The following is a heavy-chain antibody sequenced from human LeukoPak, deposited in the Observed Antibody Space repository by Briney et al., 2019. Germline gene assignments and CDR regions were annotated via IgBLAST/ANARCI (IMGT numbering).Heavy chain of an antibody. CDR3: ARGGYSSSWYYYYYYYMDV. J-gene: IGHJ6*03. V-gene: IGHV1-8*02. CDR2: MNPNSGNT. D-gene: IGHD6-13*01. CDR1: GYTFTSYG. Sequence: ASVKVSCKASGYTFTSYGISWVRQATGQGLEWMGWMNPNSGNTGYAQKFQGRVTMTRNTSISTAYMELSSLRSEDTAVNYCARGGYSSSWYYYYYYYMDVWGKGTTVTVSS.